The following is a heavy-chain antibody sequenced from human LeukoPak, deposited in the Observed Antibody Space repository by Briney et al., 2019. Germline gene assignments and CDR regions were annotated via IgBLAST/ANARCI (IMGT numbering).Heavy chain of an antibody. V-gene: IGHV3-23*01. CDR3: AKENPVGGTNYFDY. D-gene: IGHD1-26*01. CDR2: ITGSGDST. CDR1: GVTLSSYA. Sequence: QPGGSLRLSCAASGVTLSSYAMSWARQAPGKGLEWVSAITGSGDSTYYADSVKGRFTISRDNSKNTLSLQMNSLRAEDTAVYYCAKENPVGGTNYFDYWGKGTLVTVPS. J-gene: IGHJ4*02.